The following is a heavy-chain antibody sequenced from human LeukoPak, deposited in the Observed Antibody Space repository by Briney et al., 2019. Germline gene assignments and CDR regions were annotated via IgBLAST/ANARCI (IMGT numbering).Heavy chain of an antibody. CDR1: GFTFSSYS. J-gene: IGHJ6*02. CDR2: ISSSSDYI. Sequence: GGSLRLSCAASGFTFSSYSMNWVRQAPGKGLEWVSSISSSSDYIYYADSVKGRFTISRDNVKNSLCLQMNSLRAEDTAVYYCARTPYSAYGMDVWGQGTTVTVSS. D-gene: IGHD2-15*01. V-gene: IGHV3-21*01. CDR3: ARTPYSAYGMDV.